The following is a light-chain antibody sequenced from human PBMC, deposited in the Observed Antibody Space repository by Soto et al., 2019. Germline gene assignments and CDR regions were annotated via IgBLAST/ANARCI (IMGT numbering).Light chain of an antibody. Sequence: EIVMTQSPATLSVSPGERATLSCRASQSVSSNLAWYQQKPGQAPRLLIYGASTRDTGIPDRFSGSGSGTEFTLTISSLQSEDFVFYYCQQYNNWPPYTFGQGTNLEIK. V-gene: IGKV3-15*01. CDR2: GAS. CDR1: QSVSSN. CDR3: QQYNNWPPYT. J-gene: IGKJ2*01.